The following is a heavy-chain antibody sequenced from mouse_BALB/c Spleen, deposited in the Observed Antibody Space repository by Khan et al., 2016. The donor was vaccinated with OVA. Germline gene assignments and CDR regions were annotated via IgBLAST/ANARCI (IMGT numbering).Heavy chain of an antibody. CDR1: GYSFTDYF. CDR2: IFPGSNTS. Sequence: QVQLKQSGPDLVKPGASVMMSCKASGYSFTDYFLCWVKQSPGQGLEWIGDIFPGSNTSYYNEKFRGKATLTADKYSSPVFMKISSLTSEDSAVFFGTRKIVIYGGDYWYFEVWGAGTTVTVSS. CDR3: TRKIVIYGGDYWYFEV. V-gene: IGHV1-77*01. J-gene: IGHJ1*01. D-gene: IGHD1-1*02.